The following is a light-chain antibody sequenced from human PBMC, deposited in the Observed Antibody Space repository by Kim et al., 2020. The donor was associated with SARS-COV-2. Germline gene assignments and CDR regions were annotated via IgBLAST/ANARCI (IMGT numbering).Light chain of an antibody. CDR1: SSDVGSYNL. Sequence: QSALTQPASVSGSPGQSIAISCTGTSSDVGSYNLVSWYHQHPGKAPKLMIYEDSKRPSGASNRFSGSKSGNTASLTISGLQAEDEADYYCCSYAGSSTWVFGGGTQLTVL. V-gene: IGLV2-23*01. J-gene: IGLJ3*02. CDR2: EDS. CDR3: CSYAGSSTWV.